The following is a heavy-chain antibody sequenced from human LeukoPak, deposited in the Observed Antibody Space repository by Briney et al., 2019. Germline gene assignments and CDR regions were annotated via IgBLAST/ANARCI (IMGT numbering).Heavy chain of an antibody. D-gene: IGHD4-23*01. CDR1: GSISSYY. Sequence: SETLSLTCTVSGSISSYYWTWIRQSPGKGLEWIGHSYFTGNPNYNPSLKSRVTISVDTPKNQFSLELTSVTAADTAVYYCAGIRSTVGWRSFDYWGQGILVTVSS. V-gene: IGHV4-59*08. CDR2: SYFTGNP. CDR3: AGIRSTVGWRSFDY. J-gene: IGHJ4*02.